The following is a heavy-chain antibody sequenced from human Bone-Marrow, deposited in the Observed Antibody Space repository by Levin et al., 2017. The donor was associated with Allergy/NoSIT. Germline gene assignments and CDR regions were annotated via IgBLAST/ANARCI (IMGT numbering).Heavy chain of an antibody. V-gene: IGHV4-4*02. CDR2: VHHRGNT. J-gene: IGHJ4*02. Sequence: SETLSLTCAVSGDSITSSNWWSWVRQAPGKGLEWIGEVHHRGNTNYNPSLRGRVTLSVDKSKNQFSLTLTSVTAADTAVFYCATNSRGGSYGLHFWGQGTLVTVSS. D-gene: IGHD5-18*01. CDR3: ATNSRGGSYGLHF. CDR1: GDSITSSNW.